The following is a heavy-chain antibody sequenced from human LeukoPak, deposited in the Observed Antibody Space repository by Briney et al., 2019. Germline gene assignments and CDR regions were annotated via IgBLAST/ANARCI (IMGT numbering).Heavy chain of an antibody. CDR3: ARATDYYYYYMDV. V-gene: IGHV4-39*01. D-gene: IGHD4-17*01. Sequence: SETRSLTCTVSGGSISSSSYYWGWIRQPPGKGLEWIGSIYYSGSTYYNPSLKSRVTISVDTSKNQFSLKLSSVTAADTAVYYCARATDYYYYYMDVWGKGTTVTVSS. J-gene: IGHJ6*03. CDR1: GGSISSSSYY. CDR2: IYYSGST.